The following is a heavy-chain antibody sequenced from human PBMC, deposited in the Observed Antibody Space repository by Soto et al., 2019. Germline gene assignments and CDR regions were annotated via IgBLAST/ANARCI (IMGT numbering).Heavy chain of an antibody. CDR3: ARDKYSSSSVDY. CDR1: GFTFSSYS. D-gene: IGHD6-6*01. Sequence: AGGSLRLSCAASGFTFSSYSMNWVRQAPGKGLEWVSSISSSSSYIYYADSVKGRFTISRDNARNSLYLQMNSLRAEDTAVYYCARDKYSSSSVDYWGQGTLVTVSS. V-gene: IGHV3-21*01. CDR2: ISSSSSYI. J-gene: IGHJ4*02.